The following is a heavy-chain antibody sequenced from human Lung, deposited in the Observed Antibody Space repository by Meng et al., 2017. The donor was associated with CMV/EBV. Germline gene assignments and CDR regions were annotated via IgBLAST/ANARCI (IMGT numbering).Heavy chain of an antibody. CDR3: ARGKYDFWSGYYPAPWFDP. J-gene: IGHJ5*02. CDR1: TVSSNY. V-gene: IGHV3-53*01. CDR2: IYSGGST. D-gene: IGHD3-3*01. Sequence: TVSSNYMSWVRRAPGKGLEWVSVIYSGGSTYYADSVKGRFTISRDNSKNTLYLQMNSLRAEDTAVYYCARGKYDFWSGYYPAPWFDPWGQGTLVTVSS.